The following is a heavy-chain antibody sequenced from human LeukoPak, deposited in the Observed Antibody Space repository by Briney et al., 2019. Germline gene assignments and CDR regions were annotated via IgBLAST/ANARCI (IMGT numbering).Heavy chain of an antibody. V-gene: IGHV3-53*01. D-gene: IGHD6-6*01. CDR1: GFTVSSNY. Sequence: GGSLRLSCAASGFTVSSNYMSWVRQAPGKGLEWVSIIYSGGSTFYADSVKGRFTISRDNSQNTLSLQMISLRAEDSAIYYCAKGQERTRIAARPSAFDFWGQGTLVTVSS. J-gene: IGHJ4*02. CDR3: AKGQERTRIAARPSAFDF. CDR2: IYSGGST.